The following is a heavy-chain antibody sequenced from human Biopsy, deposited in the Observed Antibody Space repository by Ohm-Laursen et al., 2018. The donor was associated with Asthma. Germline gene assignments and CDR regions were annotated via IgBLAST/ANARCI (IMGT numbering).Heavy chain of an antibody. D-gene: IGHD5-18*01. CDR2: ISSSSSTI. J-gene: IGHJ4*02. CDR3: ARFKRGYSYGYAGVFDY. CDR1: GFTFSSYS. V-gene: IGHV3-48*02. Sequence: SLRLSCTASGFTFSSYSMNWVRQAPGKGLEWVSYISSSSSTIYYADSVKGRFTISRDNAKNSLYLQMNSLRDEDMAVYYCARFKRGYSYGYAGVFDYWGQGTLVTVSS.